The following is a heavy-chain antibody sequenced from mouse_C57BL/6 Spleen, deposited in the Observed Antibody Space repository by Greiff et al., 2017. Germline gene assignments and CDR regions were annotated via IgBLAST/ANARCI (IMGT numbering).Heavy chain of an antibody. Sequence: QVQLQQSDAELVKPGASVKISCKASGYTFTGHTIHWMKQRPEQGLEWIGNIYPRDGSTKYNEKFKGKATLTADKSSSTAYMQLNSLTSEDSAVYFCARNYYGSSEDYFDYWGQGTTLTVSS. J-gene: IGHJ2*01. CDR2: IYPRDGST. V-gene: IGHV1-78*01. CDR1: GYTFTGHT. CDR3: ARNYYGSSEDYFDY. D-gene: IGHD1-1*01.